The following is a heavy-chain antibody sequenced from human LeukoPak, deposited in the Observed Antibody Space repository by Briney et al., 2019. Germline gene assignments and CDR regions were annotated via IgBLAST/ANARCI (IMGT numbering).Heavy chain of an antibody. D-gene: IGHD3-22*01. CDR2: ISGDGGST. CDR1: GFTFDDYA. Sequence: RGSLRLSCAASGFTFDDYAMHWVRQAPGKGLEWVSLISGDGGSTYYADSVKGRFTISRDNSKNSLYLQMNSLRAEDTALYYCAKELDLYYYDSSGAFQHWGQGTLVTVSS. J-gene: IGHJ1*01. CDR3: AKELDLYYYDSSGAFQH. V-gene: IGHV3-43*02.